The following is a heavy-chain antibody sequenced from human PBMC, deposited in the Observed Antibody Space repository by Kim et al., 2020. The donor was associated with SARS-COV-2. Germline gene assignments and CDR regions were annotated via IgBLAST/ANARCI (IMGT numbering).Heavy chain of an antibody. Sequence: ASVKVSCKASGYTFTSYAMHWVRQAPGQRLEWMGWINAGNGNTKYSQKFQGRVTITRDTSASTAYMELSSLRSEDTAVYYCARGYYDILTGYYEYYFDYWGQGTLVTVSS. V-gene: IGHV1-3*01. D-gene: IGHD3-9*01. CDR2: INAGNGNT. J-gene: IGHJ4*02. CDR1: GYTFTSYA. CDR3: ARGYYDILTGYYEYYFDY.